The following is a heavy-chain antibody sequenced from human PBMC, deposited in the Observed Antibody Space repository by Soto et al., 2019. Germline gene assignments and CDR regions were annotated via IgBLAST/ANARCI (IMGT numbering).Heavy chain of an antibody. CDR1: GFTFSSYA. J-gene: IGHJ4*02. CDR2: VSGSGGRT. D-gene: IGHD6-19*01. V-gene: IGHV3-23*01. CDR3: AKDKEEEIAVAGTADY. Sequence: EVQLLESGGGLVQPGGSLRLSCAASGFTFSSYAMTWVGQAPGKGLEWVSCVSGSGGRTYYADSVKGRFTLSRDNSKNTLYLQMNSLRAEDTAVYYCAKDKEEEIAVAGTADYWGQGTLVTVSS.